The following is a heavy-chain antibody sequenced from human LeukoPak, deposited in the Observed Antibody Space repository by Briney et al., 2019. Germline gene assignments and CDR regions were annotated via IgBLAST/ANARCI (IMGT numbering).Heavy chain of an antibody. Sequence: PGGSLTLSCAVSGITLSNYGMSWVRQAPGKGLEWVAGISDSGGRTNYADSVKGRFTISRDNPKNTLYLQMNSLRVEDTAVYFCAKRGVVIRVILVGFHKEANYFDSWGQGALVTVSS. CDR3: AKRGVVIRVILVGFHKEANYFDS. V-gene: IGHV3-23*01. D-gene: IGHD3-22*01. CDR1: GITLSNYG. J-gene: IGHJ4*02. CDR2: ISDSGGRT.